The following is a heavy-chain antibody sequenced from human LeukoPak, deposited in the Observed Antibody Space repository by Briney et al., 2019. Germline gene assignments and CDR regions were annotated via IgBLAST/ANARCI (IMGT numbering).Heavy chain of an antibody. CDR1: SGSVNSGSYY. V-gene: IGHV4-61*01. CDR3: ARRAGYTSSWYEY. CDR2: IYYSGST. Sequence: KPSETLSLTCTVSSGSVNSGSYYWNWIRQPPGKGLEWICYIYYSGSTNYNPSLKSRVTISVDTAKNQLSLKLSSVTAADTAVYYCARRAGYTSSWYEYWGQGTLVTVSS. J-gene: IGHJ4*02. D-gene: IGHD6-13*01.